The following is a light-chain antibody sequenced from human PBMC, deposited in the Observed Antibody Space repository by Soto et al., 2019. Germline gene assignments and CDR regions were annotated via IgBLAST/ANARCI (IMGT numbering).Light chain of an antibody. V-gene: IGKV1-5*03. CDR3: QQYNSYWT. CDR2: KAS. Sequence: DIQMTQSPSTLSGSVGDRVTITCRASQNINTWLAWYQQKPGKAPNLLNYKASTLESGVPSRFNGSGSGTEFTLTISSLQPADFATYYCQQYNSYWTFGPGTKVDIK. CDR1: QNINTW. J-gene: IGKJ1*01.